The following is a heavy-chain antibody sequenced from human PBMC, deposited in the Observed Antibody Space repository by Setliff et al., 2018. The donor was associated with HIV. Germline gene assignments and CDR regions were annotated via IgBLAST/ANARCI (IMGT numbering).Heavy chain of an antibody. CDR1: GGSISIGDYY. CDR2: IHYSGST. V-gene: IGHV4-30-4*08. J-gene: IGHJ4*02. CDR3: TRGPEGVAGGDY. D-gene: IGHD3-3*01. Sequence: LSLTCTVSGGSISIGDYYWTWIRQHPGKGLEWIGYIHYSGSTFYNPSLKGRVTISVDTSKNQFSLKLSSVTAADTAIYYCTRGPEGVAGGDYWGQGILVTVSS.